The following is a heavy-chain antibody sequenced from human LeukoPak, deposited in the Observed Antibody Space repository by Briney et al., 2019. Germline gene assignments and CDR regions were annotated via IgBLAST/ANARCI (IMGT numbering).Heavy chain of an antibody. CDR2: IKEDGSQK. CDR3: AARPDSHRGPYDY. V-gene: IGHV3-7*01. CDR1: GFTVSTYW. D-gene: IGHD3-16*01. Sequence: GGSLRLSCAASGFTVSTYWMTWVRQAPGKGLEWVANIKEDGSQKYYVDSVKGRFTISRDNSKNTLYLQMNSLGAEDTAVYYCAARPDSHRGPYDYWGQGTLVTVSS. J-gene: IGHJ4*02.